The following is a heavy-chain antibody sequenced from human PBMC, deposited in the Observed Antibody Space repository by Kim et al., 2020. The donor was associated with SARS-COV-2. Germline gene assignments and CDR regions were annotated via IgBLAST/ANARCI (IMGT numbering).Heavy chain of an antibody. V-gene: IGHV3-30-3*01. CDR1: GFTFSSYA. D-gene: IGHD1-7*01. J-gene: IGHJ6*02. Sequence: GGSLRLSCAASGFTFSSYAMHWVRQAPGKGLEWVAVISYDGSNKYYADSVKGRFTISRDNSKNTLYLQMNSLRAEDTAVYYCARSNYGNYYYGMDVWGQGTGHRLL. CDR2: ISYDGSNK. CDR3: ARSNYGNYYYGMDV.